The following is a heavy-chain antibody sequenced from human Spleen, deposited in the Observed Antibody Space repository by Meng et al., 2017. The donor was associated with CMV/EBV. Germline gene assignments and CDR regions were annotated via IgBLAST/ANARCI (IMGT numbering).Heavy chain of an antibody. Sequence: GGSLRLSCAASGFTFSSYWMHWVRQAPGKGLVWVSRINSDGNSTTYADSVKGRFTISRDNAKNSLYLQMNRLRAEDTAVYYCSRDLRSLTSIAVGFDPWGQGTLVTVSS. V-gene: IGHV3-74*01. J-gene: IGHJ5*02. CDR1: GFTFSSYW. D-gene: IGHD6-19*01. CDR2: INSDGNST. CDR3: SRDLRSLTSIAVGFDP.